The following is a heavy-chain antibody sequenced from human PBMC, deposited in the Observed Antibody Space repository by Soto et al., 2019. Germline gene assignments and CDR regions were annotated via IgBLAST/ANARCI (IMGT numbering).Heavy chain of an antibody. D-gene: IGHD3-22*01. CDR2: INAGNGNT. Sequence: RASVKLSCKASGYTFTSYAMHRVRQAPGQRLEWMGWINAGNGNTKYSQKFQGRVTITRDTSASTAYMELNSLRAEDTALYYCASVFHDSSGGGVWGQGTMVPVSS. V-gene: IGHV1-3*01. CDR3: ASVFHDSSGGGV. J-gene: IGHJ3*01. CDR1: GYTFTSYA.